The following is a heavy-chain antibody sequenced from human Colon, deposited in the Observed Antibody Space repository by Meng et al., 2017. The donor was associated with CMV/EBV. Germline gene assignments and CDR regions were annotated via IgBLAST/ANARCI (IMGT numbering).Heavy chain of an antibody. V-gene: IGHV2-5*01. D-gene: IGHD5-18*01. CDR3: VRSGYSYVLYQFDY. CDR2: IYLNDDK. Sequence: SAPTLVRPTQTLTLTCSSSGFSLSTSGVGVGWIRQPPGKALEWLALIYLNDDKRYSPSLKSRLTITKDTSKSPVVLTMTNMDPVDTPTYYCVRSGYSYVLYQFDYWGQGTMVTVSS. J-gene: IGHJ4*02. CDR1: GFSLSTSGVG.